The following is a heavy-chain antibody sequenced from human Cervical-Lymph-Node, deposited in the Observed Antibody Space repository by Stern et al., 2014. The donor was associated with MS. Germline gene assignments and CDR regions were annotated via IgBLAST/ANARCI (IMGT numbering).Heavy chain of an antibody. V-gene: IGHV1-2*02. CDR2: INPNSGAN. CDR1: ENTFTGYY. Sequence: VQLVESGAEVKKPGASVKVTCKTSENTFTGYYIHWVRQAPGQGLEWMGWINPNSGANNYAQRFQDRVSLTSDTSNSLAYMELDRLTSGDTAVYYCARISLGSGIDYWGQGSLVTVSS. D-gene: IGHD1-26*01. J-gene: IGHJ4*02. CDR3: ARISLGSGIDY.